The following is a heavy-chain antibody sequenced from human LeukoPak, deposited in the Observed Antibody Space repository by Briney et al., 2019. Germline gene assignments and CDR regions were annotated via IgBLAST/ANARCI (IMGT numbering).Heavy chain of an antibody. CDR1: GFTFDDYA. CDR3: AKDNSGSGKTFDY. V-gene: IGHV3-9*01. CDR2: ISWNSGSI. Sequence: PGGSLRLSCAASGFTFDDYAMHWVRQAPGKGLEWVSGISWNSGSIGYADSVKGRFTISRDNAKNSLYLQMNSLRAEDTALYYCAKDNSGSGKTFDYWGQGTLVTVSS. J-gene: IGHJ4*02. D-gene: IGHD3-10*01.